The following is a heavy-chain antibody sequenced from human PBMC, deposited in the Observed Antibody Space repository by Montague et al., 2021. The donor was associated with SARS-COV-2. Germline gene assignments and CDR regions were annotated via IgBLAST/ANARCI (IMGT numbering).Heavy chain of an antibody. D-gene: IGHD3-10*01. CDR1: GGSISSYY. CDR3: EREVSGSYYNGWFDP. V-gene: IGHV4-59*01. Sequence: SETLSLTCTVSGGSISSYYWSWIRQPPGQGLEWIGYIYYSWSTNYNSSLKSRVTISVDTSKNQFSLKLSSVTAAATAVSYCEREVSGSYYNGWFDPWGQGTLVTVSS. CDR2: IYYSWST. J-gene: IGHJ5*02.